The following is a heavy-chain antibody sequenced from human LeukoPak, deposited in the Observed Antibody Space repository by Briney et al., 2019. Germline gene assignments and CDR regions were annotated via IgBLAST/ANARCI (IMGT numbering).Heavy chain of an antibody. CDR1: GGSFSGYY. J-gene: IGHJ5*02. D-gene: IGHD2-2*01. V-gene: IGHV4-34*01. CDR2: INHSGST. Sequence: SETLSLTCAVYGGSFSGYYWSWIRQPPGQGLEWIGEINHSGSTNYSPSLKSRLTISVDTCNNQFSMRLSSVTAAATAVYYFPRRDYCPSTSCYASYTWFDPWGQGTLVIVSS. CDR3: PRRDYCPSTSCYASYTWFDP.